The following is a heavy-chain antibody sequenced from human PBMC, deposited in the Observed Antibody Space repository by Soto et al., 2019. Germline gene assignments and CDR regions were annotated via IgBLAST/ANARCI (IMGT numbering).Heavy chain of an antibody. J-gene: IGHJ4*02. Sequence: ASVKVSCKASGYTFTSYGISWVRQAPGQGLEWMGWISAYNGNTNYAQKLQGRVTMTTDTSTSTAYMELRSLRSDDTAVYYCARDEGREYRYGTFDYWGQGTLVTVYS. CDR1: GYTFTSYG. CDR3: ARDEGREYRYGTFDY. D-gene: IGHD5-18*01. CDR2: ISAYNGNT. V-gene: IGHV1-18*01.